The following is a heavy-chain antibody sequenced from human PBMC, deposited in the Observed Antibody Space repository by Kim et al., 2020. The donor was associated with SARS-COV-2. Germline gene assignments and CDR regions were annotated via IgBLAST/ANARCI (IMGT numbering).Heavy chain of an antibody. CDR3: ARARAYINYYGSGSYEEAAEYFQH. J-gene: IGHJ1*01. V-gene: IGHV4-31*03. Sequence: SETLSLTCTVSGGSISSGGYYWSWIRQHPGKGLEWIGYIYYSGSTYYNPSLKSRVTISVDTSKNQFSLKLSSVTAADTAVYYCARARAYINYYGSGSYEEAAEYFQHWGQGTLVTVSS. CDR2: IYYSGST. CDR1: GGSISSGGYY. D-gene: IGHD3-10*01.